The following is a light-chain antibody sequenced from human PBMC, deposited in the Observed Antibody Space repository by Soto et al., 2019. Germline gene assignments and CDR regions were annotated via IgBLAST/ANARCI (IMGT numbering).Light chain of an antibody. CDR2: DTN. V-gene: IGLV7-46*01. CDR3: SLTYNNLYVV. Sequence: QAVVTQEPSLTVSPGGTVTLTCGSSTGAVTSGHSPYWFQQKPGQAPRTLIYDTNNKHSWTPARFSGSLLGGKAALTLSGAQPEDEADYYCSLTYNNLYVVFGGGTKLTVL. J-gene: IGLJ2*01. CDR1: TGAVTSGHS.